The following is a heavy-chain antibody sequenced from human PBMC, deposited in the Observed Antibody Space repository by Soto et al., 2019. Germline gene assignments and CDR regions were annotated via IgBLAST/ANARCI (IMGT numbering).Heavy chain of an antibody. J-gene: IGHJ5*02. D-gene: IGHD6-19*01. V-gene: IGHV4-39*01. CDR2: IYYSGST. CDR1: GGSINSSSYF. CDR3: ARHYSSGSRNWFDP. Sequence: PSETLSLTCSVSGGSINSSSYFWGWVRQPRGKGLEWIGSIYYSGSTYYNPSLRSRVTISVDTSKNQFSLKLSSVTAADTAVFYCARHYSSGSRNWFDPWGQGTLVTVS.